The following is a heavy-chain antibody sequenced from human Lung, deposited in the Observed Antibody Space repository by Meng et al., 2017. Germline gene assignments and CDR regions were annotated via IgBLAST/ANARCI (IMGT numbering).Heavy chain of an antibody. CDR1: GGSFSDYY. J-gene: IGHJ4*02. CDR3: ARGPTTMAHDFDY. CDR2: INHSGRT. V-gene: IGHV4-34*01. D-gene: IGHD4-11*01. Sequence: EPSEQWGAGLLKPWETLSLTCVVSGGSFSDYYWSWIRQPPGKGLEWIGEINHSGRTNSNPSLESRATISVDTSQNNLSLKLSSVTAADSAVYYCARGPTTMAHDFDYWGQGTLVTVSS.